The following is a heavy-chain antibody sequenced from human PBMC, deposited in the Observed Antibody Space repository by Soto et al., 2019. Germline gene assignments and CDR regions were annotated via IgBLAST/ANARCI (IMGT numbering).Heavy chain of an antibody. D-gene: IGHD1-26*01. Sequence: EVQLVESGGGLVKPGGSLRLSCAASGFIFDIYSMTWVRQAPGKGLEWVSSISSSSSYIYYADSVKGRFTISRDNAENSLYLQMSRLRSDDTAVEYGAGVLGAASYIRYYFYVIDVLGQGTTVTVSS. CDR3: AGVLGAASYIRYYFYVIDV. CDR2: ISSSSSYI. V-gene: IGHV3-21*01. CDR1: GFIFDIYS. J-gene: IGHJ6*02.